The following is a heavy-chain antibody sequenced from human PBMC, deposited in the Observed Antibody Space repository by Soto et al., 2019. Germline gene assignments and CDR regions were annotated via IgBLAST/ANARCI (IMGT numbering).Heavy chain of an antibody. CDR1: GDSISRGAYY. J-gene: IGHJ5*02. Sequence: QVQLQESGPGLVKPSQTLSLTCTVSGDSISRGAYYWTWIRQHPVKGLEWIGYISNSGRTYYHPSLKSRLTISLDSSENQSSLRLTSVTAADTAMYYCARARQSYDCELDPWGQGTLVTVSS. CDR2: ISNSGRT. D-gene: IGHD3-16*01. CDR3: ARARQSYDCELDP. V-gene: IGHV4-31*03.